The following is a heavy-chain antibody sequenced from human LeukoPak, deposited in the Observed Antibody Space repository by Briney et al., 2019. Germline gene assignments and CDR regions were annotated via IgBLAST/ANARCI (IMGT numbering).Heavy chain of an antibody. CDR1: GYFIYSGYY. D-gene: IGHD3-16*01. CDR2: IYHSGVT. CDR3: ARVRGTENWFDP. V-gene: IGHV4-38-2*02. Sequence: SETLSLTCTVSGYFIYSGYYWGWIRQPPGKGLEWIGSIYHSGVTFYNPSLKSRVTISVDTSKNQFSLKLSSVTAADTAVYYCARVRGTENWFDPWGQGTLVTVSS. J-gene: IGHJ5*02.